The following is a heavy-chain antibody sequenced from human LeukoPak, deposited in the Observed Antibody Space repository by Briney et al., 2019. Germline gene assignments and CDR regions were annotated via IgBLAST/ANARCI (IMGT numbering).Heavy chain of an antibody. D-gene: IGHD1/OR15-1a*01. Sequence: GGSLRLSCAASGFTFSVAWMHWFRQVPGKGLMWVSRITTDETTTYADSVRGRFSISRDNAKNTVYLQMNSLRVEGTAVYYCAKDWFPTTDYWGQGILVTVSS. J-gene: IGHJ4*02. CDR3: AKDWFPTTDY. V-gene: IGHV3-74*01. CDR2: ITTDETT. CDR1: GFTFSVAW.